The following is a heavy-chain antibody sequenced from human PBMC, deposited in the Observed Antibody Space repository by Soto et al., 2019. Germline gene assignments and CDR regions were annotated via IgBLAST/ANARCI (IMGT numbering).Heavy chain of an antibody. CDR3: ARAIAAADDFDY. D-gene: IGHD6-13*01. Sequence: QVQLVQSGAEVKKPGASVKVSCKASGYTFTSYGISWVRQAPGQGLEWMGWISAYNGNTNYAQKLQGRVTMTPNTSTNTANMEQRTLRSDVTAVYYCARAIAAADDFDYWGQGALGTVSS. CDR1: GYTFTSYG. CDR2: ISAYNGNT. V-gene: IGHV1-18*01. J-gene: IGHJ4*02.